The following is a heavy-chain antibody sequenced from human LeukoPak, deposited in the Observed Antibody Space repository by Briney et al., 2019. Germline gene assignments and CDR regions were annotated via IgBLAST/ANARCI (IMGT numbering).Heavy chain of an antibody. V-gene: IGHV4-59*08. Sequence: SETLSLTCTVSGGSISSYYWSWIRQPPGKGLEWIGYIYYSGSTNYNPSLKSRVTISVDTSKNQFSLKLSSVTAADTAVYYCARRRANNWNVWDAFDIWGQGTMVTVSS. CDR3: ARRRANNWNVWDAFDI. CDR2: IYYSGST. D-gene: IGHD1-20*01. CDR1: GGSISSYY. J-gene: IGHJ3*02.